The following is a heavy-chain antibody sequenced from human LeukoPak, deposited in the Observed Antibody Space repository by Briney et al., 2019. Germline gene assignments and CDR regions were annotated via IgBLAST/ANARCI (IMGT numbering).Heavy chain of an antibody. CDR3: ARDSSGWYGLDV. CDR1: GDSTTLFY. Sequence: SEALSPTCTVSGDSTTLFYWSWIRQPAGEGLEWIGRMYDSGSTNYNPSLKGRVTMSADTSKNHFSLKLSSVTAADTAVYYCARDSSGWYGLDVWGQGTTVTVSS. J-gene: IGHJ6*02. V-gene: IGHV4-4*07. D-gene: IGHD6-19*01. CDR2: MYDSGST.